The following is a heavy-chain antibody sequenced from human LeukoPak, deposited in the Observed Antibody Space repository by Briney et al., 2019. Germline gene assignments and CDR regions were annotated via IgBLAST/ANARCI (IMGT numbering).Heavy chain of an antibody. CDR3: ARGRGRVYSSSWYGAFDI. Sequence: SGTLSLTCAVYGGSFSGYYWSWIRQPPGKGLEWIGEINHSGSTNYNPSLKSRVTISVDTSKNQFSLKLSSVTAADTAVYYCARGRGRVYSSSWYGAFDIWGQGTMVTVSS. CDR1: GGSFSGYY. V-gene: IGHV4-34*01. CDR2: INHSGST. J-gene: IGHJ3*02. D-gene: IGHD6-13*01.